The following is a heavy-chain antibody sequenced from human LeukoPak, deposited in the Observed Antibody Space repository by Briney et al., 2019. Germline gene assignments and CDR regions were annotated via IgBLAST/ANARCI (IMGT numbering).Heavy chain of an antibody. J-gene: IGHJ6*03. D-gene: IGHD3-10*01. CDR1: GFTFSSYA. V-gene: IGHV3-23*01. CDR2: ISRSGGRT. CDR3: AREGDVSRSYLAYYYMDV. Sequence: PGGSLRLSCAASGFTFSSYAVSWVRQAPGRGLEWVSGISRSGGRTHYADSVKGRFTISRDNFKNTLFLQMNNLRAEDTAVYHCAREGDVSRSYLAYYYMDVWGKGTTVTVSS.